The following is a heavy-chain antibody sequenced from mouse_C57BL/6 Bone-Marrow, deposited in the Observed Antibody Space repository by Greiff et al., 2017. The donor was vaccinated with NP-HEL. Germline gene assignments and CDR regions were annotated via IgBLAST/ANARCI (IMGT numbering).Heavy chain of an antibody. CDR2: ISNGGGST. CDR1: GFTFSDYC. V-gene: IGHV5-12*01. J-gene: IGHJ4*01. D-gene: IGHD3-3*01. Sequence: EVKLMESGGGLVQPGGSLKLSCAASGFTFSDYCMYWVRQTPEKRLEWVAYISNGGGSTYYPDNVKGRFTISRDNAKNTLYLQMSRLKSEDTAMYYCARQGRYYAMDYWGQGTSVTVSS. CDR3: ARQGRYYAMDY.